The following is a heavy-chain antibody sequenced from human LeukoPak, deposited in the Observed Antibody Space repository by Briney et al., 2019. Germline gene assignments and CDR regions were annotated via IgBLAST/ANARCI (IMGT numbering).Heavy chain of an antibody. D-gene: IGHD2-2*01. CDR2: INHSGST. V-gene: IGHV4-34*01. J-gene: IGHJ6*02. CDR1: GGSFSGYY. CDR3: VRHEVVPAARYYYYGMDV. Sequence: SETLSLTCAVYGGSFSGYYWSWIRQPPGKGLEWIGEINHSGSTNYNPSLKSRVTISVDTSKNQFSLKLSSVTAADTAVYYCVRHEVVPAARYYYYGMDVWGQGTTVTVSS.